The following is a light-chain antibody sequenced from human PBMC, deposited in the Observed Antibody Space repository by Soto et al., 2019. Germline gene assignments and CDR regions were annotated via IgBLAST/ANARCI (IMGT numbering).Light chain of an antibody. CDR2: KAS. Sequence: DIQMTQSPSTLSASLGDRVTMACRASQSISTWLAWYQQKPGKAPKLLIYKASNLESGVPSRFSGSGSGTEFTLTISSLQPDDFATYYSQQYVSYCTFGQGTKVEIK. J-gene: IGKJ1*01. CDR1: QSISTW. V-gene: IGKV1-5*03. CDR3: QQYVSYCT.